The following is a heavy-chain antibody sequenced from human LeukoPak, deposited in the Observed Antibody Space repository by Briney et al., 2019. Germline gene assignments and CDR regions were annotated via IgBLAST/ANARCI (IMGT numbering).Heavy chain of an antibody. CDR3: ARESNRRLHYYGIDV. J-gene: IGHJ6*02. Sequence: PGGSLRLSCAASGFTVSSNYMSWVRQAPGKGLEWVSVIYSGGSTYYADSVKGRFTISRDNSNNTLFLQMNSLRAEDTAVYYCARESNRRLHYYGIDVWGLGTTVTVSS. CDR1: GFTVSSNY. CDR2: IYSGGST. D-gene: IGHD2-15*01. V-gene: IGHV3-53*01.